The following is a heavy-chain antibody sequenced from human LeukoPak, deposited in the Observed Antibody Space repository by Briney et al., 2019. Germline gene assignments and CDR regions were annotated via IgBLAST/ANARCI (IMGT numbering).Heavy chain of an antibody. CDR3: ATTRTYYGDPHFDY. D-gene: IGHD4-17*01. J-gene: IGHJ4*02. CDR1: GGSFSGFY. CDR2: INHRGST. V-gene: IGHV4-34*01. Sequence: SETLSLTCGVYGGSFSGFYWSWIRQPPGEGLEWIGEINHRGSTEYNPSLNSRVPISLDTSKNQFSLRLRSVTAADTAVYYCATTRTYYGDPHFDYWGQGTLVTVSS.